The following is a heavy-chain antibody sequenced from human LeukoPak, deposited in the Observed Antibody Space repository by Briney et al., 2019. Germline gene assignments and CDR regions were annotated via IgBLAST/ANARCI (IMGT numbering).Heavy chain of an antibody. CDR3: ARGYCSSTSCSMGDY. J-gene: IGHJ4*02. CDR2: ISSSSSYI. V-gene: IGHV3-21*01. Sequence: PGGSLTLSCAASGFTFSSYSMNWVRQAPGKGLEWVSSISSSSSYIYYADSVKGRFTISRDNAKNSLYLQMNSLRAEDTAVYYCARGYCSSTSCSMGDYWGQGTLVTVSS. D-gene: IGHD2-2*01. CDR1: GFTFSSYS.